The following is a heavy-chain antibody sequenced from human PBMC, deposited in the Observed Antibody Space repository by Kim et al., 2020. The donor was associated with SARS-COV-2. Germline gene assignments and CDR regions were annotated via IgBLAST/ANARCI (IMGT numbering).Heavy chain of an antibody. V-gene: IGHV6-1*01. CDR3: ARDGWNYDYYYYGMDV. J-gene: IGHJ6*02. CDR2: TYYRSKWYN. CDR1: GDSVSSNSAA. D-gene: IGHD1-7*01. Sequence: SQTLSLTCAISGDSVSSNSAAWNWIRQSPSRGLEWLGRTYYRSKWYNDYAVSVKSRITINPDTSKNQFSMQLNSVTPEDTAVYYCARDGWNYDYYYYGMDVWGQGTTVTVSS.